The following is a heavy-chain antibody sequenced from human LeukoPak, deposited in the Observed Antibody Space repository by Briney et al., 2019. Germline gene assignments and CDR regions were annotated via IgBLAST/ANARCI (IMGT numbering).Heavy chain of an antibody. Sequence: GESLKISCKGSGYSFTSYWIGWVRQMPGKGLEWMGVIYPGDSDTRYSPSFQGQVTISADKSISTAYLQWSSLKASDTAMYYCARHRQWLGDAFDIWGQGTMVTVSS. D-gene: IGHD6-19*01. CDR1: GYSFTSYW. J-gene: IGHJ3*02. CDR3: ARHRQWLGDAFDI. V-gene: IGHV5-51*01. CDR2: IYPGDSDT.